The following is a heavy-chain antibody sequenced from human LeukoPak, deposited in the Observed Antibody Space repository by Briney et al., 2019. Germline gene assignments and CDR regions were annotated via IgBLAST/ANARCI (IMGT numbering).Heavy chain of an antibody. Sequence: ASVKVSCKASGYTLTGYYMHWMRQAPGQGLEWMGWINPNSGGTNYAQKFQGRVTMTRDTSISTAYMELSRLRSDDTAVYYCARGEVTMVRGVIDGGFDPWGQGTLVTVSS. V-gene: IGHV1-2*02. CDR1: GYTLTGYY. CDR2: INPNSGGT. CDR3: ARGEVTMVRGVIDGGFDP. D-gene: IGHD3-10*01. J-gene: IGHJ5*02.